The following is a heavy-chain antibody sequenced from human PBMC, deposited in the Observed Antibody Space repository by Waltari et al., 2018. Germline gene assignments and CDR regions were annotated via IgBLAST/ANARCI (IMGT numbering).Heavy chain of an antibody. V-gene: IGHV3-53*01. CDR3: ARDLGGSMVQGGLDY. CDR1: GFTVSSNY. D-gene: IGHD3-10*01. CDR2: SGSGCST. J-gene: IGHJ4*02. Sequence: EVQLVESGGGLIQPGGSLRLSCAASGFTVSSNYMSWVRQAPGKGLEWVSAISGSGCSTYYADSVKGRFTISRDNSKNTLYLQMNSLRAEDTAVYYCARDLGGSMVQGGLDYWGQGTLVTVSS.